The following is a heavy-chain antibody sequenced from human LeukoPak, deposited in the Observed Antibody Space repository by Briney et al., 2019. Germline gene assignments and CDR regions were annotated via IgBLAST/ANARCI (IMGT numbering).Heavy chain of an antibody. J-gene: IGHJ4*02. CDR2: IYYSGST. CDR3: ASLPVSGSYLLDY. Sequence: PSETLSLTCTVSGGSISSSSYYWGWIRQPPGKGLEWIGSIYYSGSTYYNPSLKSRVTISVDTSKDQFSLKLSSATAADTAVYYCASLPVSGSYLLDYWGQGTLVTVSS. D-gene: IGHD1-26*01. V-gene: IGHV4-39*01. CDR1: GGSISSSSYY.